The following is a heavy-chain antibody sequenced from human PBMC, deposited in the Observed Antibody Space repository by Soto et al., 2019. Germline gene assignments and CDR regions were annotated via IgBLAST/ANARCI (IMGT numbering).Heavy chain of an antibody. Sequence: GSLRLSCAASGFTFSSYSMNWVRQAPGKGLEWVSYISSSSSTIYYADSVKGRFTISRDNAKNSLYLQMNSLRAEDTAVYYCARDADSSPAYYYYYVDVWGKGTTVTVSS. D-gene: IGHD3-3*01. CDR1: GFTFSSYS. V-gene: IGHV3-48*01. CDR2: ISSSSSTI. J-gene: IGHJ6*03. CDR3: ARDADSSPAYYYYYVDV.